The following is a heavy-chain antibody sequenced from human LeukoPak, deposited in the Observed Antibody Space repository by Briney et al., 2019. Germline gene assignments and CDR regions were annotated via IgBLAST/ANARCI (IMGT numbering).Heavy chain of an antibody. J-gene: IGHJ4*02. CDR3: ARQPYSSSWYFDY. V-gene: IGHV4-39*01. CDR2: IYYSGST. D-gene: IGHD6-13*01. CDR1: GGSISSSSYY. Sequence: SETLSLTCTVSGGSISSSSYYWGWIRQPPGKGLEWIGSIYYSGSTYYNPSLKSRVTISVDTSKNQFSLKLSSVTAADTAVYYCARQPYSSSWYFDYWGQGTLVTVSS.